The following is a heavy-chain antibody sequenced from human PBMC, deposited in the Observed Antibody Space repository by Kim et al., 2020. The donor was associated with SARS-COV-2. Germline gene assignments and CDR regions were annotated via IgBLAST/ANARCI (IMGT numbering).Heavy chain of an antibody. CDR3: ARRYGGNYLYFDY. Sequence: SETLSLTCTVSGGSISSSSYYWGWIRQPPGKGLEWIGSIYYSGSTYYNPSLKSRVTISVDTSKNQFSLKLSSVTAADTAVYYCARRYGGNYLYFDYWGQGTLVTVSS. D-gene: IGHD4-4*01. CDR1: GGSISSSSYY. CDR2: IYYSGST. J-gene: IGHJ4*02. V-gene: IGHV4-39*01.